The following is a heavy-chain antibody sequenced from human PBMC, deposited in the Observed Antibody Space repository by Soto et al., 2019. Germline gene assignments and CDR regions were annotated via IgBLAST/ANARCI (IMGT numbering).Heavy chain of an antibody. V-gene: IGHV3-30*18. CDR2: ISYDGSNK. D-gene: IGHD2-21*01. J-gene: IGHJ4*02. Sequence: QVQLVESGGGVVQPGRSLRLSCAASGFTFSSYGMHWVRQAPGKGLEWVAVISYDGSNKYYADSVKGRFTISRDNSQNTLYLQLNSLRAEYTAVYYCAKDLRRRVVPAPMGYWGQGPLVTVSS. CDR3: AKDLRRRVVPAPMGY. CDR1: GFTFSSYG.